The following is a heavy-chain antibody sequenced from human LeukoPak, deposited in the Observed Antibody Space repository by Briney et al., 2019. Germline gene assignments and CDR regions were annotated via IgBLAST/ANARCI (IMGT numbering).Heavy chain of an antibody. Sequence: SETLSLTCAVYGGSFSGYYWSWIRQPPGKGLEWIGEINHSGSTNYNPSLKSRVTISVDTSKNQFSLKLSSVTAADTAVYYCARGLWFGEYYMDVWGKGTTVPISS. D-gene: IGHD3-10*01. CDR1: GGSFSGYY. V-gene: IGHV4-34*01. J-gene: IGHJ6*03. CDR2: INHSGST. CDR3: ARGLWFGEYYMDV.